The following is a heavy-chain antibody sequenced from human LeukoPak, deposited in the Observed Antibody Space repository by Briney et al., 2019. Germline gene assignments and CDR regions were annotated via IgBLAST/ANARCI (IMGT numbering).Heavy chain of an antibody. Sequence: GGSLRLSCAASGFTFSSYAMHWVRQAPGKGLEWVAVISYDGSNKYYADSVKGRFTISRDNSKNTLYLQMNSLRAEDTAVYYCASPPTGYYDSSGYYFDYWGQGTLVTVSS. D-gene: IGHD3-22*01. J-gene: IGHJ4*02. CDR1: GFTFSSYA. V-gene: IGHV3-30-3*01. CDR2: ISYDGSNK. CDR3: ASPPTGYYDSSGYYFDY.